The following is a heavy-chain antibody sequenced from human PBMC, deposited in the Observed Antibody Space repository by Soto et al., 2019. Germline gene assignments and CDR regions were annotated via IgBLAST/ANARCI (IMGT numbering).Heavy chain of an antibody. CDR1: GFTFTSSA. V-gene: IGHV1-58*01. D-gene: IGHD2-2*01. CDR2: IVVGSGNT. CDR3: AAEGYCSSTSCPSYYYYGMDV. J-gene: IGHJ6*02. Sequence: GASVKVSCKASGFTFTSSAVQWVRQARGQRLEWIGWIVVGSGNTNYAQKFQERVTITRDMSTSTAYMELSSLRSEDTAVYYCAAEGYCSSTSCPSYYYYGMDVWGQGTTVTVSS.